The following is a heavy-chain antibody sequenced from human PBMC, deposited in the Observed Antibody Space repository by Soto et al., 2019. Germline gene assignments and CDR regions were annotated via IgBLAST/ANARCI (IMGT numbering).Heavy chain of an antibody. V-gene: IGHV4-31*03. CDR1: GGSISSGGYY. D-gene: IGHD2-8*01. J-gene: IGHJ4*02. CDR2: IYYSGST. CDR3: ARSSIVPRLLMYPFDY. Sequence: SETLSLTCTVSGGSISSGGYYWSWIRQHPGKGLEWIGYIYYSGSTYYNPSLKSRVTISVDTSKNQFSLRLNSVTAADTAVYYCARSSIVPRLLMYPFDYWGQGTLVTV.